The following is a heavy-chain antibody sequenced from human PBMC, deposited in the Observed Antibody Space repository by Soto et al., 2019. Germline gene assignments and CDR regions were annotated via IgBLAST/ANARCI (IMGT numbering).Heavy chain of an antibody. CDR2: IYWDDDK. V-gene: IGHV2-5*02. CDR1: GFSLSTTGVG. D-gene: IGHD3-10*01. J-gene: IGHJ5*02. Sequence: QITLKESGPTLVRPTQTLTLTCTFSGFSLSTTGVGVGWIRQPPGKALEWLALIYWDDDKRYSPSLKSRPTITNTTSKTEVILTMTNMDPVDTATYYCAQRLLDYGLGRERATYFDPWGQGTLVTVSS. CDR3: AQRLLDYGLGRERATYFDP.